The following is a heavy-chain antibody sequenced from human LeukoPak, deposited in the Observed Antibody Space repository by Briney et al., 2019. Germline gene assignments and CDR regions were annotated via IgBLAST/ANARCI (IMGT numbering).Heavy chain of an antibody. CDR2: INHSGST. J-gene: IGHJ4*02. CDR1: GGSFSGYY. Sequence: PSETLSLTCAVYGGSFSGYYWSWIRQPPGKGQEWIGEINHSGSTNYNPSLKSRVTISVDTSKNQFSLKLSSVTAADTAVYYCARGQLERGLDYWGQGTLVTVSS. D-gene: IGHD1-1*01. V-gene: IGHV4-34*01. CDR3: ARGQLERGLDY.